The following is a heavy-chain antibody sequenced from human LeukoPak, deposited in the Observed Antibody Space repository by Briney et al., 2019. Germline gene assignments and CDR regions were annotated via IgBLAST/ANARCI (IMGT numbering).Heavy chain of an antibody. Sequence: AGGSLRLSCSASGFTVITSFMSWVRQAPGKGLEWVSTIYTGGNTYYAASVKGRFTISRDFSKNTVFLHMNSLRAEDTAMYYCARGDDSGYYDYFDYWGQGALVTVSS. CDR3: ARGDDSGYYDYFDY. CDR1: GFTVITSF. V-gene: IGHV3-53*01. D-gene: IGHD3-22*01. J-gene: IGHJ4*02. CDR2: IYTGGNT.